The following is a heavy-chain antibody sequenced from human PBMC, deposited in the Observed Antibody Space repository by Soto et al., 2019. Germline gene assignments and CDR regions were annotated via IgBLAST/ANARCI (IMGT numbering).Heavy chain of an antibody. J-gene: IGHJ4*02. D-gene: IGHD6-6*01. CDR1: GGSISSGGYY. CDR2: IYYSGST. V-gene: IGHV4-31*03. Sequence: QVQLQESGPGLVKPSQTLSLTCTVSGGSISSGGYYWSWIRQHPGKGLEWIGYIYYSGSTYYNPSLMSRVTISVDTSKNQFSLKLSSVTAADTAVYYCARAPLSMERVRSTYYFDYWGQGTLVTVSS. CDR3: ARAPLSMERVRSTYYFDY.